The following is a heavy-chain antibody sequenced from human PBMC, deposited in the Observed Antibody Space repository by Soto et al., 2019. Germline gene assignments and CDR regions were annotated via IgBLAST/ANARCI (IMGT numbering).Heavy chain of an antibody. CDR3: ARQKGDFWSGYWNYYYYMDV. D-gene: IGHD3-3*01. V-gene: IGHV4-39*01. CDR1: GGSISSSSYY. Sequence: SETLSLTCTVSGGSISSSSYYWGWIRQPPGKGLEWIGSIYYSGSTYYNPSLKSRVTISVDTSKNQFSLKLSSVTAADTAVYYCARQKGDFWSGYWNYYYYMDVWGKGTTVTVSS. J-gene: IGHJ6*03. CDR2: IYYSGST.